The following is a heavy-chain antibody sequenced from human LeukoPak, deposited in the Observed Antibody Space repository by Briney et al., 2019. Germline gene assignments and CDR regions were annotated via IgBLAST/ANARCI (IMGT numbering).Heavy chain of an antibody. CDR3: ARGAYDSSGYYYGNYYYYMDV. V-gene: IGHV3-11*04. CDR2: ISSSGSTI. J-gene: IGHJ6*03. D-gene: IGHD3-22*01. Sequence: GGSLRLSCAASGFTFSDYYVSWIRQAPGKGLEWVSYISSSGSTIYYADSVKGRFTISRDNAKNSLYLQMNSLRAEDTAVYYCARGAYDSSGYYYGNYYYYMDVWGKGTTVTISS. CDR1: GFTFSDYY.